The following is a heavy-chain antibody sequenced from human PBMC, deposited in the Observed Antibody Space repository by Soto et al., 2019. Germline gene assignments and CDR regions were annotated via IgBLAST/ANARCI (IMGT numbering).Heavy chain of an antibody. CDR1: GGTFSSYT. V-gene: IGHV1-69*04. Sequence: SVKVSCKASGGTFSSYTISWVRQAHGQGLEWMGRIIPILGIANYAQKFQGRVTITADKSTSTAHMELSSLRSEDTAVYYCARDRRCSSTSCYALSNFDYWGQGTLVTVSS. J-gene: IGHJ4*02. CDR3: ARDRRCSSTSCYALSNFDY. CDR2: IIPILGIA. D-gene: IGHD2-2*01.